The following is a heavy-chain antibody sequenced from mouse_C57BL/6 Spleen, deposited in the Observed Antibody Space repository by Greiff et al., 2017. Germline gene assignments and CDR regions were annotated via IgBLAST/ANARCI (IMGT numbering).Heavy chain of an antibody. CDR2: ISGGGGNT. V-gene: IGHV5-9*01. J-gene: IGHJ3*01. Sequence: EVQRVESGGGLVKPGGSLKLSCAASGFTFSSYTMSWVRQTPEKRLEWVATISGGGGNTYYPDSVKGRFTISRDNAKNTLYLQMSSLRSEDTALYYCARYNYEVWAYWGQGTLVTVSA. D-gene: IGHD1-1*01. CDR1: GFTFSSYT. CDR3: ARYNYEVWAY.